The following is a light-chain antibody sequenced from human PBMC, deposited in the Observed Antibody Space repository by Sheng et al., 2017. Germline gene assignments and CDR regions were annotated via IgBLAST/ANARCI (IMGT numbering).Light chain of an antibody. Sequence: QSALTQPASVSGSPGQSITISCSGTSSDVGNYKLVSWYQQHPGKAPKLMIYEGSKRPSGVSNRFSGSKSGNTASLTISGLQAEDEADYYCSSYTGKSTGVFGGGTKLTVL. CDR2: EGS. V-gene: IGLV2-14*02. CDR1: SSDVGNYKL. CDR3: SSYTGKSTGV. J-gene: IGLJ3*02.